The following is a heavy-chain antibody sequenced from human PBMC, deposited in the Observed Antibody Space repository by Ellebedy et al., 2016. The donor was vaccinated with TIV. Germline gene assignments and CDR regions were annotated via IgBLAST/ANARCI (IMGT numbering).Heavy chain of an antibody. CDR2: ISYDGSNQ. J-gene: IGHJ3*02. V-gene: IGHV3-30-3*01. CDR3: ARDLGGYFPRSVFDM. D-gene: IGHD5-18*01. Sequence: GESLKISCAASGVTFSMYSLHWVRQAPGKGLEWLSLISYDGSNQYYADSVRGRFTISRDNSKNTLFLQMNSLRAEDTAVYYCARDLGGYFPRSVFDMWGQGTMVTVSS. CDR1: GVTFSMYS.